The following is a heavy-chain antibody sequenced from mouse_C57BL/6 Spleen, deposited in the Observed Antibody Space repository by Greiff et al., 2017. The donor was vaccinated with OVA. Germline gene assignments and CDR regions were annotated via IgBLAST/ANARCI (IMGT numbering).Heavy chain of an antibody. CDR1: GFSLTSYA. Sequence: VKLMESGPGLVAPSQRLSITCTVSGFSLTSYAISWVRQPPGKGLEWLGVIWTGGGTNYNSALKSRLSISKDNSKSQVFLKMNSLQTDDTARYYCARNYYDYDDAMDYWGQGTSVTVSS. D-gene: IGHD2-4*01. CDR2: IWTGGGT. J-gene: IGHJ4*01. CDR3: ARNYYDYDDAMDY. V-gene: IGHV2-9-1*01.